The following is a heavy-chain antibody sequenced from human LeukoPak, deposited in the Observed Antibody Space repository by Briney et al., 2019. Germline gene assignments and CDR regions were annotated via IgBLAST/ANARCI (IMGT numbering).Heavy chain of an antibody. Sequence: PGESLRLSCAASGFTFSSYWMHWVRQSPGKGLVWVSRINNDESSTSYADSVKGRFTISRDNAKNTLYLQMNSLRAEDTAVYYCARVQGHPPNGLDVWGQGTMGTVSS. CDR2: INNDESST. V-gene: IGHV3-74*01. CDR1: GFTFSSYW. CDR3: ARVQGHPPNGLDV. J-gene: IGHJ3*01. D-gene: IGHD2-8*01.